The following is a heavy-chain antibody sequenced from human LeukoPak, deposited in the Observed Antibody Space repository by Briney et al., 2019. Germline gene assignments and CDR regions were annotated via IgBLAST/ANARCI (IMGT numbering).Heavy chain of an antibody. V-gene: IGHV4-38-2*02. CDR2: IHHSGST. D-gene: IGHD1-26*01. Sequence: SETLSLTCTVSGGSISNYYWSWIRQPPGKGLEWMGSIHHSGSTYCNLSLKTRVTISVDTSENQFSLNLSSVTAADTAVYYCARVRYSGNYYYFDYWGQGTLVTVSS. J-gene: IGHJ4*02. CDR1: GGSISNYY. CDR3: ARVRYSGNYYYFDY.